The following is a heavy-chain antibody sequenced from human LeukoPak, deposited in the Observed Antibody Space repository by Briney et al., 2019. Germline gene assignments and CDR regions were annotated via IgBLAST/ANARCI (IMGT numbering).Heavy chain of an antibody. CDR3: APSVRSGGSYYFDY. CDR2: INPGDGTT. J-gene: IGHJ4*02. V-gene: IGHV1-46*01. CDR1: GDSFTKYY. D-gene: IGHD2-15*01. Sequence: ASVKVSCKASGDSFTKYYIHWVRQAPGQGLEWMGIINPGDGTTTYTQEFQGRVTMTTDTSTSTVYMELSSLRSEDTAVYYCAPSVRSGGSYYFDYWGQGTLVTVSS.